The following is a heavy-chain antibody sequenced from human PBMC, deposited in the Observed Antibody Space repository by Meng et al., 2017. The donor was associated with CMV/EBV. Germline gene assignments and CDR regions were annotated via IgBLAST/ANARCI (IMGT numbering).Heavy chain of an antibody. CDR2: IIPILGIA. CDR3: ARDAGTFLAYRGYFDY. CDR1: VGTFISYA. Sequence: SVKVSCKASVGTFISYAISWVRQAPGQGLEWMGGIIPILGIANYAQKFQGRVTITADKSTSTAYMELSSLRSEDTAVYYCARDAGTFLAYRGYFDYWGQGTLVTVSS. V-gene: IGHV1-69*10. D-gene: IGHD3-3*02. J-gene: IGHJ4*02.